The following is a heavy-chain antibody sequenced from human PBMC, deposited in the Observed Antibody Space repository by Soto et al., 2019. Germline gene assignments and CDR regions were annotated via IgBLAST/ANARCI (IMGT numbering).Heavy chain of an antibody. J-gene: IGHJ5*02. Sequence: QVQLQESGPGLVKPSGTLSLTCAVSSGSISTDYWWSWVRQPPGQGLEWIGEVHRSGTTNYIQSLKSRVTMSVDKSGNQVSLELTSVAAADTAVYYCARGVSFRWVSWGQGTLVTVSS. CDR3: ARGVSFRWVS. CDR1: SGSISTDYW. V-gene: IGHV4-4*02. CDR2: VHRSGTT. D-gene: IGHD2-8*01.